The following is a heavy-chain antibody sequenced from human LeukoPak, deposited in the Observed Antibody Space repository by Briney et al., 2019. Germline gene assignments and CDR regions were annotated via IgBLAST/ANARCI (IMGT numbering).Heavy chain of an antibody. D-gene: IGHD2-8*01. J-gene: IGHJ3*02. CDR1: GGSISSYY. CDR3: ARDRAMAGTNDAFDI. CDR2: IYTSGST. V-gene: IGHV4-4*07. Sequence: PSETLSLTCTVSGGSISSYYWSWIRQPAGKGLEWIGRIYTSGSTNYNPSLKSRVTMSVDTSKNQFSLKLSSVTAADTAVYYCARDRAMAGTNDAFDIWGQGTMVTASS.